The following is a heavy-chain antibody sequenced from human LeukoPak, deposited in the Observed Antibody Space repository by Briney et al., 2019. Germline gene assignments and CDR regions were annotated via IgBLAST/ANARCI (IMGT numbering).Heavy chain of an antibody. V-gene: IGHV1-2*02. CDR3: ACARDLTHNYDFWSGYPHDAFDI. D-gene: IGHD3-3*01. CDR2: INPNSGGT. J-gene: IGHJ3*02. Sequence: ASVKVSCKASGYTFTGYSIHWVRQAPGQGLEWMGWINPNSGGTNYAQKFQGRVTMTSDTSISTAYMELSRLRSDDTAVYYCACARDLTHNYDFWSGYPHDAFDIWGQGTMVTVSS. CDR1: GYTFTGYS.